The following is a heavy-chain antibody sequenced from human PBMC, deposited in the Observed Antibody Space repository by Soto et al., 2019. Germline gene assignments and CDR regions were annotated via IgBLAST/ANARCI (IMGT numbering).Heavy chain of an antibody. J-gene: IGHJ4*02. CDR3: ARDWAAAGPFDY. CDR2: ISYDGSNK. V-gene: IGHV3-30*03. Sequence: PLGVLRLSCAASGFSFSSYGMQCVRQAPGKGLEWVAVISYDGSNKYYADSVKDRFTISRDNSKKTLYLQMNSLRSDDTAVYYCARDWAAAGPFDYWGQGTLVTVSS. CDR1: GFSFSSYG. D-gene: IGHD6-13*01.